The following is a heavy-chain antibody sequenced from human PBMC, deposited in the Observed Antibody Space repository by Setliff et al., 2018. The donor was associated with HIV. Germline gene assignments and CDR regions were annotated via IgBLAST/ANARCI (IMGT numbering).Heavy chain of an antibody. J-gene: IGHJ1*01. CDR3: ARRTSSWHPAYFQL. CDR2: MNPNSGDT. Sequence: ASVKVSCKASGYTFTSYEINWVRQATGQGLEWMGWMNPNSGDTGYAHKFQGRVTMTRNTSISTAYMELSSLRSEDTAVYYCARRTSSWHPAYFQLWGLGTQVTVSS. V-gene: IGHV1-8*02. CDR1: GYTFTSYE. D-gene: IGHD6-13*01.